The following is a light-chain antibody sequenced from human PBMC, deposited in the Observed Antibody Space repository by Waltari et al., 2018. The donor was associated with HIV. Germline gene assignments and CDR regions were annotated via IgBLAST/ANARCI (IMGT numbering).Light chain of an antibody. CDR2: VAS. V-gene: IGKV1-39*01. J-gene: IGKJ2*02. Sequence: DIQMTQSPSSLSAFVGARVTITCRASQSISSYLNWYQQQPGKAPKLLIYVASNLQSGVPSRFSGSRSGTDFTLTISSLQPEDFATYYCQQSYSTPRTFGQGTKLEIQ. CDR1: QSISSY. CDR3: QQSYSTPRT.